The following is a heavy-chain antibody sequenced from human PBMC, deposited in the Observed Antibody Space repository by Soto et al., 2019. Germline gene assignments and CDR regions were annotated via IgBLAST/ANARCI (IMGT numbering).Heavy chain of an antibody. D-gene: IGHD3-3*01. Sequence: QLQLVQSGAEVKKPGASVKVSGKASGYTFTSYYMHWVRQAPGQGLEWMGIINPSGGSTSYAQKFQGRVTMTRDTSTSTVYMELSSLRSEDTAVYYCARDGVERILELLFEPDYWGQGTLVTVSS. V-gene: IGHV1-46*01. CDR2: INPSGGST. CDR3: ARDGVERILELLFEPDY. J-gene: IGHJ4*02. CDR1: GYTFTSYY.